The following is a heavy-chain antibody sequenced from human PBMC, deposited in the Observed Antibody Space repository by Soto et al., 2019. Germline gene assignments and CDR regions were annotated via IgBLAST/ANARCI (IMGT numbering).Heavy chain of an antibody. D-gene: IGHD3-10*01. Sequence: AGGSLRLSCAASGFTFSTYYMTWVRQAPGKGLEWVASIKNDGSEQYYVGSVKGRFTISRDNAKNSLYLQMNSLRAGDTALYYCSRENWFQDYWGQGTRVTVSS. CDR1: GFTFSTYY. V-gene: IGHV3-7*03. J-gene: IGHJ4*02. CDR2: IKNDGSEQ. CDR3: SRENWFQDY.